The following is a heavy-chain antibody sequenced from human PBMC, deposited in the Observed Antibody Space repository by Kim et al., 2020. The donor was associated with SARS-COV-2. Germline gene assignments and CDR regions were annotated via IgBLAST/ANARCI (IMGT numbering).Heavy chain of an antibody. J-gene: IGHJ6*02. Sequence: SVKVSCKASGGTFSSYAISWVRQAPGQGLEWMGGIIPIFGTANYAQKFQGRVTITADESTSTAYMELSSLRSEDTAVYYCARGKGGYGSGSYYDYYYGMDVWGQGTTVTVSS. D-gene: IGHD3-10*01. CDR2: IIPIFGTA. CDR3: ARGKGGYGSGSYYDYYYGMDV. CDR1: GGTFSSYA. V-gene: IGHV1-69*13.